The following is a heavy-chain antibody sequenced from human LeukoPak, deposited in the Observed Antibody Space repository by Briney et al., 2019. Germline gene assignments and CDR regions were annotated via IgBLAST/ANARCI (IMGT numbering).Heavy chain of an antibody. D-gene: IGHD5-12*01. Sequence: GGSLRLSCAASGFVFSTYEMDWVRQAPGKGLEWVSYISSSDGTTYYADSVKGRFTISRDNAKNSLSLQMNSLSAEDTAVYYCVRELVPQSINSGYDSFHIWAKGQWSPSLQ. V-gene: IGHV3-48*03. CDR3: VRELVPQSINSGYDSFHI. J-gene: IGHJ3*02. CDR1: GFVFSTYE. CDR2: ISSSDGTT.